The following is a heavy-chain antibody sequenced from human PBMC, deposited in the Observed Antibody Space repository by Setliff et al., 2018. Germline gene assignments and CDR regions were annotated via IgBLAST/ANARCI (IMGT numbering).Heavy chain of an antibody. CDR3: ATDQERFGELFDY. D-gene: IGHD3-10*01. CDR1: GGSFSGYY. Sequence: SETLSLTCAVYGGSFSGYYWSWIRQPPGKRLEWIGEIIHSGSTNYNPSLKSRVTMSIDTSKNQFSLKLNSVTAADMAVYYCATDQERFGELFDYWGQGTLVTVSS. V-gene: IGHV4-34*12. CDR2: IIHSGST. J-gene: IGHJ4*02.